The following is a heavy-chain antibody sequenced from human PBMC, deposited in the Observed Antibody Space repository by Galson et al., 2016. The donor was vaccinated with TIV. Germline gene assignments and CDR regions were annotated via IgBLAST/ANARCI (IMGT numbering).Heavy chain of an antibody. V-gene: IGHV1-2*02. D-gene: IGHD3-9*01. CDR2: INPTSGDT. J-gene: IGHJ4*02. CDR3: AKDLAFAYWNILSGLDS. CDR1: GHTLKELN. Sequence: SVKVSCKVSGHTLKELNIQWVRQAPGKGLEWMGWINPTSGDTKYAQHFQGRVTMTRDTSINTAYMELSGLRSDDTAVYYCAKDLAFAYWNILSGLDSWGLGTLVTVSS.